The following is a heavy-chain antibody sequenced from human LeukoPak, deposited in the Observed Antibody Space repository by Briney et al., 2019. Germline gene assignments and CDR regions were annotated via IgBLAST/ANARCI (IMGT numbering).Heavy chain of an antibody. CDR3: ARRIGYSSGHSAVYYFDY. CDR2: INSGGDDT. V-gene: IGHV3-74*01. Sequence: QPGGSLRLSCAASGFTFSTYWMHWVRQAPGKGLVWVSLINSGGDDTRYADSVKGRFTISRDNAKNILYLQMNSLRAEDTAVYYCARRIGYSSGHSAVYYFDYWGQGTLVTVSS. J-gene: IGHJ4*02. D-gene: IGHD6-19*01. CDR1: GFTFSTYW.